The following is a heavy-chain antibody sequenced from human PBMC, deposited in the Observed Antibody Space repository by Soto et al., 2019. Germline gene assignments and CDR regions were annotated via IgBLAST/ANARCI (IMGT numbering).Heavy chain of an antibody. CDR2: MWPGDSDT. V-gene: IGHV5-51*01. J-gene: IGHJ4*02. CDR3: AIWAHNGVY. Sequence: EVQLVQSAAEVKKPGESLKISCKGSEDTFTTHWIGWVRQMPGKGLEWMGIMWPGDSDTRYSPSFQGQVTMSADKSIGTAFLQWGSLRASDTAIYYCAIWAHNGVYWGQGTPVTVSS. D-gene: IGHD2-8*01. CDR1: EDTFTTHW.